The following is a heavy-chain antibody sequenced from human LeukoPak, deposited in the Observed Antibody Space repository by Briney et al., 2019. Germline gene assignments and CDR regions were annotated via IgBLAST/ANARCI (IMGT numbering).Heavy chain of an antibody. J-gene: IGHJ5*02. CDR1: GFTFSSYS. CDR2: INSSSSYI. Sequence: GGSLRLSCVASGFTFSSYSINWVRQAPGKGLKRVSPINSSSSYIYYADSVKGRFTISRDNAKNSLYLQMNSLRAEDTAVYYCARDHYYDSSGYTYNWFDPWGQGTLVTVSS. V-gene: IGHV3-21*01. CDR3: ARDHYYDSSGYTYNWFDP. D-gene: IGHD3-22*01.